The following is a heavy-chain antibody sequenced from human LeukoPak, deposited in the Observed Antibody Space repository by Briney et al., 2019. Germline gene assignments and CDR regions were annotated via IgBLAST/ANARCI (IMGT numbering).Heavy chain of an antibody. V-gene: IGHV3-30*02. J-gene: IGHJ5*02. Sequence: PGGSLRLSCAASGFIFSSSAMHWVRQAPGKGLEWVALIWHDGTDIYYTESVKGRFTISRDNSKNTLSLQMDSLRTEDTSMYYGVKDRLGRGVMASWGQGTLVTVSS. CDR3: VKDRLGRGVMAS. CDR2: IWHDGTDI. CDR1: GFIFSSSA. D-gene: IGHD3-10*01.